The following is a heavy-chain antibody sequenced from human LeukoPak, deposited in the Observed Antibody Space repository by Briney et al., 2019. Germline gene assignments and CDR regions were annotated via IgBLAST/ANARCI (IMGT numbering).Heavy chain of an antibody. J-gene: IGHJ3*02. CDR1: GFTFSSYS. CDR3: VKGVRMGVTSAFDI. Sequence: PGGSLRPSCAASGFTFSSYSMNWVRQAPGKGLEWVSYISSSSSTIYYADSVKGRFTISRDNAKNSLYLQMNSLRAEDTAVYYCVKGVRMGVTSAFDIWGQGTMVTVSS. V-gene: IGHV3-48*01. D-gene: IGHD1-26*01. CDR2: ISSSSSTI.